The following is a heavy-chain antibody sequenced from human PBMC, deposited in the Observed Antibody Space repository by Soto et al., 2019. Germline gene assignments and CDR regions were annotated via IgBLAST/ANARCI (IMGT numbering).Heavy chain of an antibody. V-gene: IGHV4-59*01. J-gene: IGHJ6*02. Sequence: SETLSLTCTVSGGSISSYYWSWIRQPPGKGLEWIGYSYYSGSTNYNPSRNSRVTISVDTSKNQFSLKLSSVTAADTSVYYCARAISFYVWPYYYYYGMDVWGQGTTVTVSS. CDR1: GGSISSYY. CDR3: ARAISFYVWPYYYYYGMDV. CDR2: SYYSGST. D-gene: IGHD3-16*01.